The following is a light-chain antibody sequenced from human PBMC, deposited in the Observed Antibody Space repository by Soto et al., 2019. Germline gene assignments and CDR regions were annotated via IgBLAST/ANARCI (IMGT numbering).Light chain of an antibody. J-gene: IGKJ3*01. V-gene: IGKV3-20*01. Sequence: EIVLTQSPGTLSLSPGERATLTWRASQTVTSSYLAWYQQKPGQAPRLLMYGASSRATGIPDRFSGSGSGTDFTLTISRLEPEDFAVYYCHQYGSSPLTFGPGTKVDIK. CDR3: HQYGSSPLT. CDR2: GAS. CDR1: QTVTSSY.